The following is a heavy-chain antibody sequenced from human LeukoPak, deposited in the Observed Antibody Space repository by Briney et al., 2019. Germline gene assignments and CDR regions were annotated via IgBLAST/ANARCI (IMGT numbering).Heavy chain of an antibody. J-gene: IGHJ4*02. CDR3: TRVVAVSGRRYFDY. Sequence: SETLSLTCTVSGGSVSSDSYYWSWIRQPPGKGLEWIGYIYYTGSTNYNPSLKSRVTISVDTSKHHFSLKLTSVTAADTAVYYCTRVVAVSGRRYFDYWGQGTLVTVSS. CDR2: IYYTGST. CDR1: GGSVSSDSYY. V-gene: IGHV4-61*03. D-gene: IGHD6-19*01.